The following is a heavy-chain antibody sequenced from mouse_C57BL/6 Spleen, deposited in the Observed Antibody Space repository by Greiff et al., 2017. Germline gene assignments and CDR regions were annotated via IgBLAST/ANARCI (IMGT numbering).Heavy chain of an antibody. D-gene: IGHD1-1*01. CDR3: ARGPLYYYGSSHFDY. V-gene: IGHV1-19*01. CDR2: INPYNGGT. CDR1: GYTFTDYY. Sequence: VQLQQSGPVLVKPGASVKMSCKASGYTFTDYYMNWVKQSHGKSLEWIGVINPYNGGTSYNQKFKGKATLTVDKSSSTAYMELNSLTSEDSAVYYCARGPLYYYGSSHFDYWGQGTTLTVSS. J-gene: IGHJ2*01.